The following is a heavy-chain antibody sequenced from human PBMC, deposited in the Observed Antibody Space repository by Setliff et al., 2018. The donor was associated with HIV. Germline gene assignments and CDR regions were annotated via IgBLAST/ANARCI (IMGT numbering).Heavy chain of an antibody. CDR2: INPSSGDT. CDR1: GYSFTNYY. Sequence: ASVKVSCKASGYSFTNYYIHWVRQAPGQGLEWMGVINPSSGDTLYAQKFQGRVTMTRNTSISTAYMELSSLRSEDTAVYYCARAGGYCGSTSCPYYFDYWGQGTLVTVSS. V-gene: IGHV1-46*01. D-gene: IGHD2-2*01. CDR3: ARAGGYCGSTSCPYYFDY. J-gene: IGHJ4*02.